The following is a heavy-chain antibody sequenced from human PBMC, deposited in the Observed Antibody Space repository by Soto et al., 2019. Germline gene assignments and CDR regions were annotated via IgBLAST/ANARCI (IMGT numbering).Heavy chain of an antibody. CDR1: GGSVSSGGYS. CDR3: ARVFRAQGDWSGGSCYSCWFDP. V-gene: IGHV4-30-2*01. Sequence: SETLSLTCAVSGGSVSSGGYSWSWIRQPPGKGLEWIGYIYHSGSTYYNPSLKSRVTISVDRSKNQFSLKLSSVTAADTAVYYCARVFRAQGDWSGGSCYSCWFDPWGQGTLVTVSS. D-gene: IGHD2-15*01. J-gene: IGHJ5*02. CDR2: IYHSGST.